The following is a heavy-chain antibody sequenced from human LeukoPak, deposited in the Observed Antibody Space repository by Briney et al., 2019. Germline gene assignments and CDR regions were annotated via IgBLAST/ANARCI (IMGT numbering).Heavy chain of an antibody. Sequence: ALVKVSCEASGYTFTSYDINWVRQATGQGLEWMGWMNPNSGNTGNAQEFQGRVTMTRNTSISTAYMELSSLRSEDTAVYYCARTPTKVAAAGTSWFDPWGQGTLVTVSS. CDR3: ARTPTKVAAAGTSWFDP. J-gene: IGHJ5*02. D-gene: IGHD6-13*01. V-gene: IGHV1-8*01. CDR2: MNPNSGNT. CDR1: GYTFTSYD.